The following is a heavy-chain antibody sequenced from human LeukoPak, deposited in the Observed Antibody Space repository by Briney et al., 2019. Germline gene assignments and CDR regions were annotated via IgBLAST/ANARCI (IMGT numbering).Heavy chain of an antibody. D-gene: IGHD6-19*01. CDR1: GFTFSSYE. Sequence: GGSLRLSCAASGFTFSSYEMNWVRQAPGKGLEWVSYISSSGSTIYYADSVKGRFTISRDNAKNSLYLQMNSLRAEDTAVYYCARDVSGSSGWPSGFDYWGQGTLVTVSS. V-gene: IGHV3-48*03. CDR2: ISSSGSTI. CDR3: ARDVSGSSGWPSGFDY. J-gene: IGHJ4*02.